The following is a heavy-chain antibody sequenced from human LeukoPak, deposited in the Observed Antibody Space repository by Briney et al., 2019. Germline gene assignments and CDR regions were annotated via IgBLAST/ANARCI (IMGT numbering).Heavy chain of an antibody. CDR2: INTNTGNP. J-gene: IGHJ4*02. CDR1: GYTFTSYA. D-gene: IGHD6-13*01. V-gene: IGHV7-4-1*02. Sequence: ASVKVSCKASGYTFTSYAMNWVRQAPGQGLEWMGWINTNTGNPTYAQGFTGRFVFSLDTSVSTAYLQISSLKAEDTAVYYCARFLNPEASSSWNGFDYWGQGTLVTVSS. CDR3: ARFLNPEASSSWNGFDY.